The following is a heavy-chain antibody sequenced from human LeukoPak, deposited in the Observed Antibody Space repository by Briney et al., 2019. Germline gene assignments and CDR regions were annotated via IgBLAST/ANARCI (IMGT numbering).Heavy chain of an antibody. V-gene: IGHV1-3*01. CDR3: ARVQYTYYYDSSGYYP. CDR2: INAGNGNT. D-gene: IGHD3-22*01. J-gene: IGHJ5*02. Sequence: ASVKVSCKASGYTFTSYAMHWVRQATGQRLEWMGWINAGNGNTKYSQKFQGRVTITRDTSASTAYMELSSLRSEDTAVYYCARVQYTYYYDSSGYYPWGQGTLVTVSS. CDR1: GYTFTSYA.